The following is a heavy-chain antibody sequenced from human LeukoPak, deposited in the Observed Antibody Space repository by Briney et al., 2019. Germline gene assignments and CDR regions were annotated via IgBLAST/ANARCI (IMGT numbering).Heavy chain of an antibody. D-gene: IGHD1-26*01. CDR3: ARDRSGSYYQSPPYYFDY. CDR2: IKEDGSEK. Sequence: GGSLRLSCAASGFSFSSYWMSWVRQAPGKGLEWVANIKEDGSEKYYVDSVKGRFTISRDNAKNSLYLQMNSLRAEDTAVYYCARDRSGSYYQSPPYYFDYWGLGTLVTVSS. CDR1: GFSFSSYW. V-gene: IGHV3-7*03. J-gene: IGHJ4*02.